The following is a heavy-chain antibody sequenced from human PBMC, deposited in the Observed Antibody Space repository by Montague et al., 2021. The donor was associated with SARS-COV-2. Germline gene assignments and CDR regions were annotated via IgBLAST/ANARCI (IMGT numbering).Heavy chain of an antibody. J-gene: IGHJ6*02. CDR2: IYYSGST. CDR3: ARRVTVTTVHYYYYGMDV. Sequence: SETLSLTCTVSGDSISSSSYYWGWIRQPPGKGLEWIGSIYYSGSTYYNPSLKSRVTISVDTSKNQFSLKLSSVTAADTAVYYCARRVTVTTVHYYYYGMDVWGQGTTVTVSS. CDR1: GDSISSSSYY. V-gene: IGHV4-39*01. D-gene: IGHD1-20*01.